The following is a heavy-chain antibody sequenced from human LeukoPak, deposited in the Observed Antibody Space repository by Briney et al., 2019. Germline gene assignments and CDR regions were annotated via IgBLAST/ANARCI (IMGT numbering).Heavy chain of an antibody. CDR3: ARDSGIYDSSGYYGLSYYGMDV. D-gene: IGHD3-22*01. J-gene: IGHJ6*02. Sequence: HPGGSLRLSCAGSGFSFGTYVMNWVRQAPGKGLEWIAHISDSSRTIYYADSVKGRFTISRDNYKNTLYLQMNSLRAEDTAVYYCARDSGIYDSSGYYGLSYYGMDVWGQGTTVTVSS. CDR1: GFSFGTYV. V-gene: IGHV3-48*01. CDR2: ISDSSRTI.